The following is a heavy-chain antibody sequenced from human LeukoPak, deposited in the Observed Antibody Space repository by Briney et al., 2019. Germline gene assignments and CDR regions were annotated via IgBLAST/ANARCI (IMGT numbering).Heavy chain of an antibody. Sequence: PGGSLRLSCAASEFSFSTNWMHWVRQTPGNGLEWVAELNEDGSVKYYVDSVKGRFTISRDNAKSLLFLQMYNLRTEDTGVYFCANVPRSTVSYWGGGTLVTVSS. CDR1: EFSFSTNW. J-gene: IGHJ4*02. V-gene: IGHV3-7*01. D-gene: IGHD2-2*01. CDR2: LNEDGSVK. CDR3: ANVPRSTVSY.